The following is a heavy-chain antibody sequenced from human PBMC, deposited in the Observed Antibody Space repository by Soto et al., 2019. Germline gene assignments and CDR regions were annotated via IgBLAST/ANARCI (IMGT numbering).Heavy chain of an antibody. CDR2: IWYDGSNK. J-gene: IGHJ4*02. CDR1: GFTFSSYG. CDR3: ARVSAARRRPGDY. V-gene: IGHV3-33*01. D-gene: IGHD6-6*01. Sequence: PGGSLRLSCAASGFTFSSYGMHWVRQAPGKGLEWVAVIWYDGSNKYYADSVKGRFTISRDNSKNTLYLQMNSLRAEDTAVYYCARVSAARRRPGDYWGQGTLVTVSS.